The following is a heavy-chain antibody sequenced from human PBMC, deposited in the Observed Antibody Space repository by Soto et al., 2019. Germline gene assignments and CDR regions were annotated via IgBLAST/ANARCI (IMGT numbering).Heavy chain of an antibody. J-gene: IGHJ4*02. Sequence: ASVKVSCKASGGTFSSYAISWVRQAPGQGLEWMGGIIPIFGTANYAQKFQGRVTITADESTSTAYMELSSLRSEDTAVYYCARVVLLYRSRWDCFDYLRQGTLVPVAS. D-gene: IGHD6-19*01. CDR3: ARVVLLYRSRWDCFDY. CDR1: GGTFSSYA. CDR2: IIPIFGTA. V-gene: IGHV1-69*13.